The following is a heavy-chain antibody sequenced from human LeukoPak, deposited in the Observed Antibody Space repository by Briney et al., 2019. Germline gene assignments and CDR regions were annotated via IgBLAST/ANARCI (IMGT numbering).Heavy chain of an antibody. J-gene: IGHJ6*02. Sequence: ASVKVSCKASGYTFTGYYIHWARQAPGQGLNWMGWINPNSGGTESAQKFQGRVTMTRDTSISTAYMELSRLRSDDTAVYYCTRDHCTSINCYEYNYYGMDVWGQGTTVTVSS. D-gene: IGHD2-2*01. V-gene: IGHV1-2*02. CDR1: GYTFTGYY. CDR2: INPNSGGT. CDR3: TRDHCTSINCYEYNYYGMDV.